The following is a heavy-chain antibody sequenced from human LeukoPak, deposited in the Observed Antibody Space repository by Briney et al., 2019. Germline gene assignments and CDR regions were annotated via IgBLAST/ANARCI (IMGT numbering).Heavy chain of an antibody. CDR3: AKTEKPVSYYFDY. D-gene: IGHD5-24*01. CDR2: ISYDGSNK. J-gene: IGHJ4*02. V-gene: IGHV3-30*18. CDR1: GFTFSSYG. Sequence: GGSLRLFCAASGFTFSSYGMHWVRQAPGKGLEWVAVISYDGSNKYYADSVKGRFTISRDNSKNTLYLQMNSLRAEDTAVYYCAKTEKPVSYYFDYWGQGTLVTVSS.